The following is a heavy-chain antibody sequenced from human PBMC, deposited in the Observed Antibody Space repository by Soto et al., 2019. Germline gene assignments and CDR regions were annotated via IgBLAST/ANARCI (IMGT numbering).Heavy chain of an antibody. CDR1: GGTFSSYA. Sequence: QVQLVQSGAEVKKPGSSVKVSCKASGGTFSSYAISWVRQDPGQGLEWMGGIIPIFRTADYAQKFQGRGTITPDESTSTEYMELSSLRAEDKAEYYCASVETQRYYYGMDVWGQGTTVTVSS. V-gene: IGHV1-69*05. J-gene: IGHJ6*02. CDR2: IIPIFRTA. D-gene: IGHD2-15*01. CDR3: ASVETQRYYYGMDV.